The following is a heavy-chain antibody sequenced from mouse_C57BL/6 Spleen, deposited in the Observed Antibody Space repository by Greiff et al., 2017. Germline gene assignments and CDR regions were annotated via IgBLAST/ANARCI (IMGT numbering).Heavy chain of an antibody. CDR2: ISYDGSN. V-gene: IGHV3-6*01. Sequence: DVHLVESGPGLVKPSQSLSLTCSVTGYSITSGYYWNWIRQFPGNKLEWMGYISYDGSNNYNPSLKNRISITRDTSKNQFFLKLNSVTTEDTATYYCARDSLVHWYFDVWGTGTTVTVSS. J-gene: IGHJ1*03. CDR1: GYSITSGYY. D-gene: IGHD6-2*01. CDR3: ARDSLVHWYFDV.